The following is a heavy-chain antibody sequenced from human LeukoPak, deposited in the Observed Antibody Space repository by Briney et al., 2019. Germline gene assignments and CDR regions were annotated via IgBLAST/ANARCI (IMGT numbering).Heavy chain of an antibody. CDR1: GFTFSSYS. Sequence: PGGSLRLSCAASGFTFSSYSMIWVRRAPGKGLEWVASITRSSNYLYYADSVKGRFTISRDNSKNTLYLQMNSLRAEDTAVYYCARSTPNIGVYYMDVWGKGTTVTISS. CDR3: ARSTPNIGVYYMDV. V-gene: IGHV3-21*04. CDR2: ITRSSNYL. D-gene: IGHD2-8*01. J-gene: IGHJ6*03.